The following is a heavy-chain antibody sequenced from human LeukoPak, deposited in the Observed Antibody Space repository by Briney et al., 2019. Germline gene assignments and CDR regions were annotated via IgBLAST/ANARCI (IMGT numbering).Heavy chain of an antibody. CDR2: IYSDGIT. Sequence: GGSLRLSCAASGFTVSSDYMSWVRQAPGKGLEWVSIIYSDGITNYSDSVKGRFTISRDNSKNMLYLQMNSLRAEDTAVYYCAREAGVPPTTQQWPTSVDCWGQGTLVTVSS. CDR3: AREAGVPPTTQQWPTSVDC. V-gene: IGHV3-66*01. CDR1: GFTVSSDY. D-gene: IGHD5-18*01. J-gene: IGHJ4*02.